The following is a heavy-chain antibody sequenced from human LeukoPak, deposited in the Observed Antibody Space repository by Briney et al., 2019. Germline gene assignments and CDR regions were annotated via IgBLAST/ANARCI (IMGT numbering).Heavy chain of an antibody. CDR1: GYSFTSYW. J-gene: IGHJ4*02. V-gene: IGHV5-51*01. CDR3: ARHHTEGAEAANFDY. D-gene: IGHD6-19*01. CDR2: IYPGDSDT. Sequence: GESLKISCKGSGYSFTSYWIGWVRQMPGKGLEWMGIIYPGDSDTRYSPSFQGQATISADKSISTAYLQWSSLKASDTAMYYCARHHTEGAEAANFDYWGQGTLVTVSS.